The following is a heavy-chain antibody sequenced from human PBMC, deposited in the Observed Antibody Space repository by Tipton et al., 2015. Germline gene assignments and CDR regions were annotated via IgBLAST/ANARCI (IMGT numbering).Heavy chain of an antibody. CDR3: ARHVSFYYDTHGSDALDI. CDR1: GYSFSNYW. J-gene: IGHJ3*02. Sequence: VQLVQSGAEVKKPGESLNISCKGSGYSFSNYWIGWVRQMPGKGLEWMGIIYPGDSHTRYNPSFQGQVTISADKSISTAYLHWSSLKASDTAMYYCARHVSFYYDTHGSDALDIWAQGTMVTVSS. CDR2: IYPGDSHT. V-gene: IGHV5-51*01. D-gene: IGHD3-22*01.